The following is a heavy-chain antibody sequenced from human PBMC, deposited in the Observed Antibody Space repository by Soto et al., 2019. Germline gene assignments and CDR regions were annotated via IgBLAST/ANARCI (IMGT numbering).Heavy chain of an antibody. V-gene: IGHV4-31*03. CDR3: ARVLGNYYYYMDV. Sequence: SETLSLTCTVSGGSISSGTSYWSWIRQRPGKGLEWIGYIFYSGSTYYTPSLKSRVTISVDTSKNQFSLKLSSVTAADTAVYYCARVLGNYYYYMDVWGKGTTVTVSS. J-gene: IGHJ6*03. CDR1: GGSISSGTSY. CDR2: IFYSGST.